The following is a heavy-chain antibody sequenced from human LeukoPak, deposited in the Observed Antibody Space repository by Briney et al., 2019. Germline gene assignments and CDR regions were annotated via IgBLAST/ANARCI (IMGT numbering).Heavy chain of an antibody. V-gene: IGHV4-4*09. D-gene: IGHD3-10*01. Sequence: SETLSLTCTVSGGSISSYYWSWIRQPPGKGLEWIGYIYTSGSTNYNPSLKSRVTISVDTSKNQFSLKLSSVTAADTAVYYCARLYPNQYPKWFEELSAYYFDYWGQGTLVTVYS. CDR2: IYTSGST. CDR3: ARLYPNQYPKWFEELSAYYFDY. J-gene: IGHJ4*02. CDR1: GGSISSYY.